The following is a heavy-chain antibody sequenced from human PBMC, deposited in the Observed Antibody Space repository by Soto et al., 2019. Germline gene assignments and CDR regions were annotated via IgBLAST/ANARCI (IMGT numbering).Heavy chain of an antibody. Sequence: ASVKVSCKASGYTFTSYGISWVRQAPGQGLEWMGWISAYNGNTNYAQKLQGRVTMTTDTSTSTAYMELRSLRSDDTAVYYCARDYYDSSGYYLGRYFDLWGRRTLVTVSS. CDR3: ARDYYDSSGYYLGRYFDL. J-gene: IGHJ2*01. D-gene: IGHD3-22*01. V-gene: IGHV1-18*04. CDR2: ISAYNGNT. CDR1: GYTFTSYG.